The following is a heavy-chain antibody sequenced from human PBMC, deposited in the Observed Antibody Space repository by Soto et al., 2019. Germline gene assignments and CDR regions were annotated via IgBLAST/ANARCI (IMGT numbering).Heavy chain of an antibody. Sequence: SETLSLTCTVSGGSISSSSYYWGWIRQPPGKGLEWIGTIYYSGSTSYNPSLKSRVTISVDTSKNQFSLKLSSVTAADTAVYYCARGSYYDILTGYWNWFDPWGQGTLVTVSS. CDR2: IYYSGST. J-gene: IGHJ5*02. V-gene: IGHV4-39*07. D-gene: IGHD3-9*01. CDR1: GGSISSSSYY. CDR3: ARGSYYDILTGYWNWFDP.